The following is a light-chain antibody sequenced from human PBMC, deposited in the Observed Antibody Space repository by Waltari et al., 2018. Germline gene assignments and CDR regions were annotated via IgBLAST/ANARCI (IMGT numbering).Light chain of an antibody. Sequence: DIQMTQSPSSLSASVGDRVTITCRASQSISSYLNWYQQKPGKAPKLLICAASSLQSGVPSRFRGSGSGTDFTLTISILQPEDFATYYCQQSYSTPRTFGQGTKVEIK. CDR3: QQSYSTPRT. J-gene: IGKJ1*01. CDR2: AAS. CDR1: QSISSY. V-gene: IGKV1-39*01.